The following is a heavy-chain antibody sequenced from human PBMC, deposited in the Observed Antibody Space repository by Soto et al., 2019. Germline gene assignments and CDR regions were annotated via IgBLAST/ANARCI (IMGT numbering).Heavy chain of an antibody. Sequence: SETLSLTCAVYGGSFSGYYWSWIRQPPGKGLEWIGEINHSGSTNYNPSLKSRVTISVDTSKNQFSLKLSSVTAADTAVYYCARVKLSQSTFYYYYGLNVWGQGTTVTVAS. CDR1: GGSFSGYY. CDR2: INHSGST. J-gene: IGHJ6*02. CDR3: ARVKLSQSTFYYYYGLNV. V-gene: IGHV4-34*01.